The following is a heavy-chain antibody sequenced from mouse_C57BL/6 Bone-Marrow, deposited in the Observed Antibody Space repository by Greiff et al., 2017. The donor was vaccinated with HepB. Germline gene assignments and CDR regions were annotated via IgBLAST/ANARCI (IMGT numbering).Heavy chain of an antibody. CDR3: AKYFYGYAMDY. J-gene: IGHJ4*01. D-gene: IGHD1-1*01. Sequence: QVQLQQPGAELVRPGSSVKLSCKASGYTFTSYWMHWVKQRPIQGLEWIGNIDPSDSETHYNQKFKDKATLTVDNSSSTAYMQLSSLTAEDSAVYYCAKYFYGYAMDYWGQGTSVTVSS. CDR2: IDPSDSET. V-gene: IGHV1-52*01. CDR1: GYTFTSYW.